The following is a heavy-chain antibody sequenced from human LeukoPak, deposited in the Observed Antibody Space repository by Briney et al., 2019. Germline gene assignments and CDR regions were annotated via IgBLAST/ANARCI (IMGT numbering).Heavy chain of an antibody. D-gene: IGHD5-12*01. V-gene: IGHV3-49*04. J-gene: IGHJ4*02. CDR2: IRKKAHDWTP. CDR1: GFSFADYG. CDR3: TRAGAYDFRLDY. Sequence: PGGSLRLSCTISGFSFADYGFNWVRQAPGKGLEWVGFIRKKAHDWTPQYAASVQGRFTISRDDSKGVVYLDMNSLKIEDTALYYCTRAGAYDFRLDYWGQGTPVTVSS.